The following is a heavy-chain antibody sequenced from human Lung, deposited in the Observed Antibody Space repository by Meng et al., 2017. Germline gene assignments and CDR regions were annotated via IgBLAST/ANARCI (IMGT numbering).Heavy chain of an antibody. CDR2: INHSGST. CDR3: ARGPTTMAHDFDY. V-gene: IGHV4-34*02. J-gene: IGHJ4*02. Sequence: QVQLQQWGEGLLNPSEPRSLPCVVSGGSFGDYYWSWIRPPPGKGLEWIGEINHSGSTNYNPSLESRATISVDTSQNNLSLKLSSVTAADSAVYYCARGPTTMAHDFDYWGQGTLVTVSS. D-gene: IGHD4-11*01. CDR1: GGSFGDYY.